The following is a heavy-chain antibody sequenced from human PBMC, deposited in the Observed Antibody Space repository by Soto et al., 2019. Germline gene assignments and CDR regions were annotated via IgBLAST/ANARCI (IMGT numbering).Heavy chain of an antibody. CDR1: GYTFISHG. V-gene: IGHV1-18*04. CDR2: ISGKNGNT. CDR3: ARVSSTIVVVPDYGMDV. J-gene: IGHJ6*02. Sequence: QVPLVQSGVEVKKPGASVKVSCKASGYTFISHGISWVRQAPGQGLEWMGWISGKNGNTNYAQKLQGRVTLTTDTSTSTAYMELRSLRPDDTAVYYCARVSSTIVVVPDYGMDVWGQGTTVTVSS. D-gene: IGHD2-15*01.